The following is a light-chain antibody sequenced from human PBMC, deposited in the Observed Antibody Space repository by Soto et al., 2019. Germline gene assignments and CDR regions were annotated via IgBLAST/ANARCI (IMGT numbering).Light chain of an antibody. CDR2: KAS. CDR3: QHYNSYSGA. J-gene: IGKJ1*01. CDR1: QTISMW. Sequence: DMQKTQSPSSLSASVGDRVTITCLASQTISMWLAWYQQKPGKAPKLPIYKASTLKSAVPSRFSGSASAPEFTLTITSLQPDDFATYYCQHYNSYSGAYGKGTKADIK. V-gene: IGKV1-5*03.